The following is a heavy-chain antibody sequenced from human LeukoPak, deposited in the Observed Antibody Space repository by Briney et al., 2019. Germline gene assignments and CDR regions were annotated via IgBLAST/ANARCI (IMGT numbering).Heavy chain of an antibody. CDR3: ARGRGRRSGSTGWFDP. D-gene: IGHD1-26*01. Sequence: ASVKVSCKASGYTFTGYDINWVRQATGQGLEWMGWMNPNSGNTGYAQKFQGRVTMTRNTSISTAYMELSSLRSEDTAVYYCARGRGRRSGSTGWFDPWGQGTLVTVSS. J-gene: IGHJ5*02. CDR2: MNPNSGNT. V-gene: IGHV1-8*01. CDR1: GYTFTGYD.